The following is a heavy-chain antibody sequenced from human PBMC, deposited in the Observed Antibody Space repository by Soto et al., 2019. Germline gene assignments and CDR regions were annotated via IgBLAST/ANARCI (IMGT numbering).Heavy chain of an antibody. J-gene: IGHJ6*03. D-gene: IGHD3-10*01. Sequence: SETLSLTCAISGDSVSSNSAAWNWIRQSPSRGLEWLGRTYYRSKWYNDYAVSVKSRITINPDTSKNQFSLQLNSVTPEDTAVYYCARGGFGELFHMNYYYYYMDVWGKGTTVTVSS. CDR3: ARGGFGELFHMNYYYYYMDV. CDR2: TYYRSKWYN. V-gene: IGHV6-1*01. CDR1: GDSVSSNSAA.